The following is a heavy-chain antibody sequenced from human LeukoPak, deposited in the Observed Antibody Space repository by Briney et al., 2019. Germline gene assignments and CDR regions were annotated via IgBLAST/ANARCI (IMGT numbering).Heavy chain of an antibody. CDR3: ASRYYDSSGYYY. CDR2: IKQDGSEK. Sequence: GGSLRLSCAASGFTFSSYRMSWVRQAPGKGLEWVANIKQDGSEKYYVDSVKGRFTISRDNAKNSLYLQMNSLRAEDTAVYYCASRYYDSSGYYYWGQGTLVTVSS. J-gene: IGHJ4*02. V-gene: IGHV3-7*01. D-gene: IGHD3-22*01. CDR1: GFTFSSYR.